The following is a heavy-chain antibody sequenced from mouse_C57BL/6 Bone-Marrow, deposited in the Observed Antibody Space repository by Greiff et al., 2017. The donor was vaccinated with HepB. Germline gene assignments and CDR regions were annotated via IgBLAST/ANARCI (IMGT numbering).Heavy chain of an antibody. D-gene: IGHD2-3*01. J-gene: IGHJ3*01. CDR1: GYTFTEYT. Sequence: QVQLQQSGAELVKPGASVKLSCKASGYTFTEYTIHWVKQRSGQGLEWIGWFYPGSGSIKYNEKFKDKATLTADKSSSTVYMELSRLTSEDSAVYFCARHEEAYYDGYYAFVAYWGQGTLVTVSA. CDR3: ARHEEAYYDGYYAFVAY. CDR2: FYPGSGSI. V-gene: IGHV1-62-2*01.